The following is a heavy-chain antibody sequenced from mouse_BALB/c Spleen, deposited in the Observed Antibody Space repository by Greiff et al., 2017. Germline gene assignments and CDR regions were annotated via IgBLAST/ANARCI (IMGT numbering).Heavy chain of an antibody. Sequence: EVHLVESGGGLVQPGGSLKLSCAASGFDFSRYWMSWVRQAPGKGLEWIGEINPDSSTINYTPSLKDKFIISRDNAKNTLYLQMSKVRSEDTALYYCARRGVYDGYLDYYAMDYWGQGTSVTVSS. CDR2: INPDSSTI. CDR1: GFDFSRYW. CDR3: ARRGVYDGYLDYYAMDY. J-gene: IGHJ4*01. D-gene: IGHD2-3*01. V-gene: IGHV4-1*02.